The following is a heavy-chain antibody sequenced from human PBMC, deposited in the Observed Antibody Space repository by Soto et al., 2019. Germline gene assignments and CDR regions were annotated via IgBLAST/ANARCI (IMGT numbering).Heavy chain of an antibody. Sequence: QVQLVQSGAEVKKPGSSVKVSCKASGGTFSSYAISWVRQAPGQGLEWMGGSIPIFGTANYAQKFQGRVTINADESTSTAYMELSSLRYEDTAVSYCARVTYRGYRTPFHYWGQGTLVTVSS. D-gene: IGHD3-22*01. CDR3: ARVTYRGYRTPFHY. J-gene: IGHJ4*02. CDR2: SIPIFGTA. V-gene: IGHV1-69*01. CDR1: GGTFSSYA.